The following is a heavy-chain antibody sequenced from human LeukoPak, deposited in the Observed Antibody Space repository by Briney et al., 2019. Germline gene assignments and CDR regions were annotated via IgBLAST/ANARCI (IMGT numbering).Heavy chain of an antibody. CDR3: TRGRYSYGNRAHFDY. D-gene: IGHD5-18*01. J-gene: IGHJ4*02. Sequence: GGSLRLSCTASGFTFGDYAMSWFRQAPGKGLEWVGFIRSKAYGGTTEYAASVKGRFTISRDDSKSIAYLQMNSLKTEDTAVYYCTRGRYSYGNRAHFDYWGQGTLVTVSS. CDR1: GFTFGDYA. V-gene: IGHV3-49*03. CDR2: IRSKAYGGTT.